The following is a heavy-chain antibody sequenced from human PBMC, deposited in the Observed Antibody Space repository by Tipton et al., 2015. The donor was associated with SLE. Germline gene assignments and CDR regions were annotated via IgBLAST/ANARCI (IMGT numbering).Heavy chain of an antibody. Sequence: TLSLTCAVFGGSFSGYYWTWIRQTPGKGLEWIGEINHSGRTNYNSSLKSRVTILVDASKNQFSLKVHSVTAADTAVYFCVHAEYFHHWGQGTLVTVSS. CDR3: VHAEYFHH. J-gene: IGHJ1*01. CDR2: INHSGRT. V-gene: IGHV4-34*01. CDR1: GGSFSGYY.